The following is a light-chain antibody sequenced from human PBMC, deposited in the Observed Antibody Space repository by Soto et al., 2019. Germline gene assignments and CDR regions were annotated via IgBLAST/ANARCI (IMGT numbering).Light chain of an antibody. CDR3: QKYNNWPL. Sequence: EIVMKQSPATLSVSPGERATLSCRASQSVSGNLAWYQQKPGQAPRLLIYGASTRATGIPARFSGSGSGTEFTLTISSLQSEDFAVYYCQKYNNWPLFGQGTKVDIK. J-gene: IGKJ1*01. CDR2: GAS. V-gene: IGKV3-15*01. CDR1: QSVSGN.